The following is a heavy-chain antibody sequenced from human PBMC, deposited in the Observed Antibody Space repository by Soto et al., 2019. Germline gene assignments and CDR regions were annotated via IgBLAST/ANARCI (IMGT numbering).Heavy chain of an antibody. Sequence: GGSLRLSCAASGFTFSTYWMHWVRQGPGKGLVWVSSISSSSSYIYYADSVKGRFTISRDNAKNSLYLQMNSLRAEDTAVYYCARDRLRANTFGGVIATNPSDYWGQGTLVTVSS. CDR2: ISSSSSYI. CDR1: GFTFSTYW. V-gene: IGHV3-21*01. CDR3: ARDRLRANTFGGVIATNPSDY. D-gene: IGHD3-16*02. J-gene: IGHJ4*02.